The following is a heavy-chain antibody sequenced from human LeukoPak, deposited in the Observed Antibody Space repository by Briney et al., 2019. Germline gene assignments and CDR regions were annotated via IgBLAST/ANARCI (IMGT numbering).Heavy chain of an antibody. CDR1: GYTFTSYG. Sequence: ASVKVSCKASGYTFTSYGISWVRQAPGQGLEWMGWISAYNGNTNYAQKLQGRVTMTTDTSTSTAYMELRSLRSDDTAVYYCARVPLVGATPRWVSRFDYWGQGTLVTASS. V-gene: IGHV1-18*01. CDR3: ARVPLVGATPRWVSRFDY. CDR2: ISAYNGNT. J-gene: IGHJ4*02. D-gene: IGHD1-26*01.